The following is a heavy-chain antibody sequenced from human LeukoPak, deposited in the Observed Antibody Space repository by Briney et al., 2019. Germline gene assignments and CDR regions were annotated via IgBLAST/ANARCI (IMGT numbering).Heavy chain of an antibody. J-gene: IGHJ4*02. V-gene: IGHV1-2*02. D-gene: IGHD4-11*01. CDR2: INPNSGGT. CDR1: GYTFTGYY. CDR3: ATDYTDYSLDY. Sequence: GASVKVSCKASGYTFTGYYMHWVRQAPGQGLEWMGWINPNSGGTNYAQKFQGRVTMTRNTSINTAYMEVSSLRSEDTAVYYCATDYTDYSLDYWGQGTLVTVSS.